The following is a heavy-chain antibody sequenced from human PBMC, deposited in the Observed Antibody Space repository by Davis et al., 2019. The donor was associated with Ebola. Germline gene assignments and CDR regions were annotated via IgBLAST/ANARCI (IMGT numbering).Heavy chain of an antibody. Sequence: GGSLRLSCAASGFTFNTYGMHWVRQAPGKGLQWVALISYDGSDKYYADSVKGRFTIFRDNSKNTLYLQMNSLRAEDTAVYYCARPYYDFWSGYSAAYFDFWGQGTRVTVSS. CDR2: ISYDGSDK. CDR1: GFTFNTYG. D-gene: IGHD3-3*01. CDR3: ARPYYDFWSGYSAAYFDF. J-gene: IGHJ4*02. V-gene: IGHV3-30*03.